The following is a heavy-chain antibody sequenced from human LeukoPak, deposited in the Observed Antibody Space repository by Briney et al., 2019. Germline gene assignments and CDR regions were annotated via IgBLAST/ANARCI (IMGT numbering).Heavy chain of an antibody. CDR2: ISWNSVNI. Sequence: PGGSLRLSCAASGFTFDGYAMHWVRHGPGKGLEWVSGISWNSVNIGYADSVKGRFTISRDNAKNSLYLQMSSLRADDTALYYCAKDGKAVAITSSGDGYFDYWGQGTLVTVSS. CDR3: AKDGKAVAITSSGDGYFDY. J-gene: IGHJ4*02. CDR1: GFTFDGYA. D-gene: IGHD3-22*01. V-gene: IGHV3-9*01.